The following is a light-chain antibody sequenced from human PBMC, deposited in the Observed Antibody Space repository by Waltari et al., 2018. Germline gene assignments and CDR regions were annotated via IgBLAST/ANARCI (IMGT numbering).Light chain of an antibody. V-gene: IGKV3-15*01. CDR3: QQYNNWPPGVT. J-gene: IGKJ3*01. CDR2: GAS. Sequence: EIVMTQSPATLSVSPGERATLSCRASQSVNSNLAWYQQKPGQAPRLLIYGASTMATGIPARFSGSGSGTEFTLTISSLQSEDFAVYFCQQYNNWPPGVTFGPGTKVDIK. CDR1: QSVNSN.